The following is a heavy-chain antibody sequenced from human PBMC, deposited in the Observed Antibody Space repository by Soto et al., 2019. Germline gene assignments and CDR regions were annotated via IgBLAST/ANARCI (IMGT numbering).Heavy chain of an antibody. D-gene: IGHD3-9*01. Sequence: QVQLQESGPGLVKPSGTLSLTCAVSGGSISSSNCWSWVRQPPGKGLEWIGEIYHSGSTNYNPSLKSRVTISVDKSKNPFSLELSSVTAADTAVYYCARDRGEYYYILTGYYELYAFDIWGQGTMVTVSS. J-gene: IGHJ3*02. CDR1: GGSISSSNC. CDR3: ARDRGEYYYILTGYYELYAFDI. V-gene: IGHV4-4*02. CDR2: IYHSGST.